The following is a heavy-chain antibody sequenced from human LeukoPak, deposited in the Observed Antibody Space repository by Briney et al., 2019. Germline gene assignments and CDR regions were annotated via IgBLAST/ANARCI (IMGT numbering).Heavy chain of an antibody. V-gene: IGHV1-18*01. CDR3: ARDSSGWHSDY. J-gene: IGHJ4*02. CDR1: GYTFTSYG. D-gene: IGHD6-19*01. Sequence: ASVKVSCKASGYTFTSYGISWVRQAPGQGREWMGWISTYKGNTNYAQKLQGRVTMTTDTSTSTTYMELRSLRSDDTAVYYCARDSSGWHSDYWGQGTLVTVSS. CDR2: ISTYKGNT.